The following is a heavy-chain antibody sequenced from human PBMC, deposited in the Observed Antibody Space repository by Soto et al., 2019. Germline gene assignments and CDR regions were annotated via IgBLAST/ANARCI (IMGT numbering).Heavy chain of an antibody. CDR2: ISGSGGST. Sequence: EVQLLESGGGLVQPGGSLRLSCAASGFTFSSYAMSWVRQAPGKGLEWVSAISGSGGSTYYADSVKGRFTISRDNSKNTLYLQMHSLSAEDTAVYYCAGGVRRWFAPWGQGTLVTVSS. CDR3: AGGVRRWFAP. D-gene: IGHD3-16*01. J-gene: IGHJ5*02. CDR1: GFTFSSYA. V-gene: IGHV3-23*01.